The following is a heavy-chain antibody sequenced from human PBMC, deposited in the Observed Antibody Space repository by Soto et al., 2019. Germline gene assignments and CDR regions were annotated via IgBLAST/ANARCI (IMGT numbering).Heavy chain of an antibody. CDR1: GFIVSDTY. CDR3: ARDPRYRRGGICTITGNAYDI. D-gene: IGHD2-15*01. J-gene: IGHJ3*02. Sequence: EVQLVESGGGLVQPGGSLRLSCTASGFIVSDTYVNWVRQAPGKGLEWVSVISNRGDTHYADSVRGRFSLSRDISDNTLHLQLNILRVEDTAVYYCARDPRYRRGGICTITGNAYDILGQGTMVTVSS. V-gene: IGHV3-66*01. CDR2: ISNRGDT.